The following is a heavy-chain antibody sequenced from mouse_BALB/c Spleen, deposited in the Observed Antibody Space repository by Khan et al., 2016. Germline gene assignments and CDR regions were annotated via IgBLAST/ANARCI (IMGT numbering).Heavy chain of an antibody. V-gene: IGHV1S136*01. CDR2: IDPYNDGT. D-gene: IGHD2-2*01. CDR1: GYTFTSYV. CDR3: ARRGYTGTYFDY. Sequence: VQLKESGPELVKPGASVKMSCKSSGYTFTSYVMHWVKQKPGQGLEWIGYIDPYNDGTKYNEKFKGKATLTSDKSSNTAYMELSSLTSEDSAVYYCARRGYTGTYFDYWGQGTTLTVSS. J-gene: IGHJ2*01.